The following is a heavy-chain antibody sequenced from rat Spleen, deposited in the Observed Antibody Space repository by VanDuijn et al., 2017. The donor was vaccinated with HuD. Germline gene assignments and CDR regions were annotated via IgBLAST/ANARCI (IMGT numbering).Heavy chain of an antibody. D-gene: IGHD1-2*01. J-gene: IGHJ3*01. CDR3: ARHFSPADYYSSFPGLD. Sequence: EVQLVESGGGLVQPGRSLKLSCVASGFTFNNYWMTWIRQVPGKGLEWVATISYDGSSTYYRDSVKGRFTISRDNAKNTLYLQMDSLRSEDTATYYCARHFSPADYYSSFPGLDWGQGTLVTVSS. V-gene: IGHV5-31*01. CDR1: GFTFNNYW. CDR2: ISYDGSST.